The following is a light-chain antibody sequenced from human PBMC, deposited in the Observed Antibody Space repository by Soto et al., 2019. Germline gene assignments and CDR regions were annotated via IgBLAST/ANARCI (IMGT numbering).Light chain of an antibody. CDR3: SSYTSSTTLLYV. CDR2: DVS. Sequence: QSVLTQPASVSGSPGQSMTISCTGTSSDVGGYNYVSWYQQHPGKAPKLMIYDVSNRPSGVSNRFSGSKSGNTASLTISGLQAEDEADYYCSSYTSSTTLLYVFGTGTKVTVL. CDR1: SSDVGGYNY. J-gene: IGLJ1*01. V-gene: IGLV2-14*01.